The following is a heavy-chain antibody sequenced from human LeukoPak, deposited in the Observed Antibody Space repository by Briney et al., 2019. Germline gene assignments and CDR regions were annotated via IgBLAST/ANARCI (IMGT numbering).Heavy chain of an antibody. Sequence: SETLSLTCAVYGGSFSGNYWGWIRLPPGKGLQWIGSIYHSGSTYYNPSLKSRVTISVDTSKNQFSLKLSSVTAADTAVYYCAKGYCRGNSCYDDRGAFDYWAQGTLVNVSS. CDR2: IYHSGST. J-gene: IGHJ4*02. CDR3: AKGYCRGNSCYDDRGAFDY. D-gene: IGHD2-2*01. CDR1: GGSFSGNY. V-gene: IGHV4-34*01.